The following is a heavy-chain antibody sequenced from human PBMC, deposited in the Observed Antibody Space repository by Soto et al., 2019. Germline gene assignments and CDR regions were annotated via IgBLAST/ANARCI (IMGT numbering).Heavy chain of an antibody. V-gene: IGHV3-48*03. Sequence: GGSLRLSCAASGFSFSDYEMNWVRKAPGKGLEWIAHISFSGSTIYYADSVKVRFSISRDNSKNFLYLQMSGLRADDSAVYYCTRGAGFFYGVDVWGLGTTVTVSS. CDR1: GFSFSDYE. J-gene: IGHJ6*02. CDR2: ISFSGSTI. D-gene: IGHD3-10*01. CDR3: TRGAGFFYGVDV.